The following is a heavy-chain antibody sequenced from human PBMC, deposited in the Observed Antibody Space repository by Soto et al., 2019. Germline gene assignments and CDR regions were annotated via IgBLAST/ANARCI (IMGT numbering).Heavy chain of an antibody. CDR3: AGAYCGGDCYRYYYYYGMEV. Sequence: ASVKVSCKASGGTFSSYAISWVRQAPGQGLEWMGGIIPIFGTANYAQKFQGRVTITADESTSTAYMELSSLRSEDTAVYYCAGAYCGGDCYRYYYYYGMEVWGQGTTVTVSS. CDR2: IIPIFGTA. J-gene: IGHJ6*02. V-gene: IGHV1-69*13. CDR1: GGTFSSYA. D-gene: IGHD2-21*02.